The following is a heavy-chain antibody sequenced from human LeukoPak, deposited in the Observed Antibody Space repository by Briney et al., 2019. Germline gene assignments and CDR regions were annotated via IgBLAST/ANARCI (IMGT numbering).Heavy chain of an antibody. CDR1: GFTFSSYA. D-gene: IGHD3-3*01. V-gene: IGHV3-23*01. CDR2: ISGSGGST. J-gene: IGHJ6*03. Sequence: GGSLRLSCAASGFTFSSYAMSWVRQAPGKGLEWVSGISGSGGSTYYADSVKGRFTISRDNSKNTLNLEMNGLRAGDTAVYYCAKGPGLRFYYQYMDAWGKGTTVAVSS. CDR3: AKGPGLRFYYQYMDA.